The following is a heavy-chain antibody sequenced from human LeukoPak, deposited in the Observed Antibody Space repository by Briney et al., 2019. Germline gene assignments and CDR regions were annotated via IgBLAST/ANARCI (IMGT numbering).Heavy chain of an antibody. J-gene: IGHJ4*02. CDR2: INHSGST. CDR3: ARAVLDGSGSYPIDY. D-gene: IGHD3-10*01. CDR1: GGSISSGSYY. Sequence: SQTLSLTCTVSGGSISSGSYYWSWIRQPAGKGLEWIGEINHSGSTNYNPSLKSRVTISVDTSKNQFSLKLSSVTAADTAVYYCARAVLDGSGSYPIDYWGQGTLVTVSS. V-gene: IGHV4-61*09.